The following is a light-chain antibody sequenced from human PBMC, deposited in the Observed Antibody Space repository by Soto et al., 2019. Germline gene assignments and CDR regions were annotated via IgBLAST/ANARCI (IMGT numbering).Light chain of an antibody. J-gene: IGLJ3*02. CDR1: SSDVGGYNY. V-gene: IGLV2-8*01. Sequence: QSVLTQPPSASGSPGQSVTISCTGTSSDVGGYNYVSWYQQHPGKAPKLMIYEVSKRPSGVPDRFSGSKSGNTASLTVSGLQAEVEADYYCSSYAGSNNLVFGGGTKSPS. CDR2: EVS. CDR3: SSYAGSNNLV.